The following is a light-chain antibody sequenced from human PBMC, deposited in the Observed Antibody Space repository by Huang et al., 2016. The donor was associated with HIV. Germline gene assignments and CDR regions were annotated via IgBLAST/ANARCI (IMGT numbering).Light chain of an antibody. J-gene: IGKJ2*01. CDR3: LQHHTYPYT. CDR1: QDINNY. Sequence: DIEMTQSPSAMSASVGDRVTISCRASQDINNYLAWFQQKPGKVPKRLIYGAFNLQSGVPSRFSGSGSETEFTLTISNPQPEDFATYYCLQHHTYPYTFGQGTKLDVK. CDR2: GAF. V-gene: IGKV1-17*03.